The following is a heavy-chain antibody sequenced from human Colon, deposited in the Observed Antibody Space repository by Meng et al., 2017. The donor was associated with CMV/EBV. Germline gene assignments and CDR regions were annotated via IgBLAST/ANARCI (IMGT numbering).Heavy chain of an antibody. Sequence: GESLKISCAASGFTSSSFGMNWVRQAPGKGLEWVSSISTISGFMYYADSVRGRFTISRDNAKNSVYLQMNNLRADDTAVYHCAGGHFDYWGQGTLVTVSS. J-gene: IGHJ4*02. CDR3: AGGHFDY. D-gene: IGHD3-16*01. V-gene: IGHV3-21*04. CDR1: GFTSSSFG. CDR2: ISTISGFM.